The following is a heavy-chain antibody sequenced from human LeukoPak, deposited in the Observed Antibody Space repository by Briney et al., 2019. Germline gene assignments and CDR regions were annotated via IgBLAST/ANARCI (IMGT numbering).Heavy chain of an antibody. CDR3: ARARGFDI. CDR2: IKQDGSEK. V-gene: IGHV3-7*01. J-gene: IGHJ3*02. D-gene: IGHD3-10*01. Sequence: PGGSLRLSCAASGFTFGNLWMSWVRQAPGRGLEWVANIKQDGSEKYYGDSVKGRFTISRDNAENSLYLQMNSLRVEDTAVYCCARARGFDIWGQGTMVTVSS. CDR1: GFTFGNLW.